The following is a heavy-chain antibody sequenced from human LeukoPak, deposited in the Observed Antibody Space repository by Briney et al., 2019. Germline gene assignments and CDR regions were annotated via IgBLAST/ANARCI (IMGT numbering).Heavy chain of an antibody. J-gene: IGHJ4*02. CDR1: GFTFRSYW. CDR2: INTDGSST. Sequence: GGSLRLSCAASGFTFRSYWMHWVRQAPGKGLVWVSRINTDGSSTSYAESVKGRFTISRDNAKNTLYLQMNSLRAEDTAVYYCARFSVGPAYWGQGTLVTVSS. V-gene: IGHV3-74*01. CDR3: ARFSVGPAY. D-gene: IGHD2-15*01.